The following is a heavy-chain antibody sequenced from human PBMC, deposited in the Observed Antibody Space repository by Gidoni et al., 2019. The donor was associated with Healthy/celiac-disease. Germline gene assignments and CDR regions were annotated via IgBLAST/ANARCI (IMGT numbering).Heavy chain of an antibody. CDR1: GFTFSSSS. D-gene: IGHD3-22*01. V-gene: IGHV3-48*02. Sequence: EVQLVESGGGLVQPGGSLSLSCAASGFTFSSSSINWVRQAPGKGLEWVSYISSSSSTIDYADCVKGRCTISRDNAKIALYLQINSLRDEETAVYYCARDRTYYYDSSGYGDAFDIWGQGTMVTVSS. CDR3: ARDRTYYYDSSGYGDAFDI. J-gene: IGHJ3*02. CDR2: ISSSSSTI.